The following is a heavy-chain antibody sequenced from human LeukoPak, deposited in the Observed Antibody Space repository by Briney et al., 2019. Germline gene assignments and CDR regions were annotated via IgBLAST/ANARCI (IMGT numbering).Heavy chain of an antibody. CDR3: ARDMGRSGYYYYCYGMDV. D-gene: IGHD3-22*01. J-gene: IGHJ6*02. CDR2: INPNSGGT. V-gene: IGHV1-2*06. Sequence: ASVKVSCKASGYTFTGYYMHWVRQAPGQGLEWMGRINPNSGGTNYAQKFQGRVTMTRDTSISTAYMELSRLRSDDTAVYYCARDMGRSGYYYYCYGMDVWGQGTTVTVSS. CDR1: GYTFTGYY.